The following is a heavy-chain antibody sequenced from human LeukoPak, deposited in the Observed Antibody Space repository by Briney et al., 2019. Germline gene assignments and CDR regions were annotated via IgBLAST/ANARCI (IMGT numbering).Heavy chain of an antibody. Sequence: KPWETLSLTCTVSGGSINSGSHHWNWIRQPAGKGLEWIGRIYASGTNYNPSLKSRVTISVDTSKNQFSLKLSSVTAADTAVYYCAREYRSGYDDKIDYWGQGTLVTVSS. V-gene: IGHV4-61*02. CDR1: GGSINSGSHH. CDR2: IYASGT. CDR3: AREYRSGYDDKIDY. D-gene: IGHD3-22*01. J-gene: IGHJ4*02.